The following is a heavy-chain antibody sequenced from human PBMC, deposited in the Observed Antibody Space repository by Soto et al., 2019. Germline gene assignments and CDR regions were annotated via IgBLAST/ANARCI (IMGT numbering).Heavy chain of an antibody. CDR1: GGTFSSYT. D-gene: IGHD3-10*01. CDR2: IIPILGIA. CDR3: ARGYYYGSGSYCATPIHRHFDY. J-gene: IGHJ4*02. Sequence: QVQLVQSGAEVKKPGSSVKVSCKASGGTFSSYTISWVRQAPGQGLEWMGRIIPILGIANYAQKFQGRVTITAEKSPSTAYMELSSLRSEDTAVYYCARGYYYGSGSYCATPIHRHFDYWGQGTLVTVSS. V-gene: IGHV1-69*02.